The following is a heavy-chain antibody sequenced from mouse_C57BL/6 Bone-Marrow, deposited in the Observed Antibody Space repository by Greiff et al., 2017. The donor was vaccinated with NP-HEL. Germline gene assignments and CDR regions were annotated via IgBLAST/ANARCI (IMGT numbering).Heavy chain of an antibody. CDR1: GFSLTSYG. D-gene: IGHD2-1*01. J-gene: IGHJ1*03. V-gene: IGHV2-2*01. CDR2: IWSGGST. Sequence: VQLQQSGPGLVQPSQSLSITCTVSGFSLTSYGVHWVRQSPGKGLEWLGVIWSGGSTDYNAAFISRLSISKDNSKSQVFFKMNSLQADDTAIYYCARLHYGNSYWYFDVWGTGTTVTVSS. CDR3: ARLHYGNSYWYFDV.